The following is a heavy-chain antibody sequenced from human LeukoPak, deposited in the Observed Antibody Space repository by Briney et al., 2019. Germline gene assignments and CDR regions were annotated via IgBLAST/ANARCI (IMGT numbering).Heavy chain of an antibody. D-gene: IGHD6-6*01. V-gene: IGHV3-23*01. CDR3: ARVPGGYSSSSFDY. CDR2: IWGNGRVT. CDR1: GFTFTNFA. J-gene: IGHJ4*02. Sequence: GGSLRLPCAASGFTFTNFAMIWVRQAPGRGLEWVSAIWGNGRVTSYADSVKGRYTISRDNSKNTLYPQMNSLRAEDTAVYYCARVPGGYSSSSFDYWGQGTLVTVSS.